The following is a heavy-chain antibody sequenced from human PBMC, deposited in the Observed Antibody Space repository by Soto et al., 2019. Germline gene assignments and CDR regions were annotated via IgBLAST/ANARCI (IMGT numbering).Heavy chain of an antibody. V-gene: IGHV3-23*01. CDR1: GFTFSNAW. Sequence: GGSLRLSCAASGFTFSNAWMSWVRQAPGKGLEWVSAISGSGGSTYYADSVKGRFTISRDNSKNTLYLQMNSLRAEDTAVYYCARDVGSYYFDYWGQGTLVTVSS. J-gene: IGHJ4*02. CDR3: ARDVGSYYFDY. CDR2: ISGSGGST. D-gene: IGHD1-26*01.